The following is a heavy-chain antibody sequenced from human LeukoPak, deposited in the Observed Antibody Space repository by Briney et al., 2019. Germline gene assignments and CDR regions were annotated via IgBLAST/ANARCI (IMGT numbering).Heavy chain of an antibody. CDR2: IYSGGST. D-gene: IGHD2-8*01. V-gene: IGHV3-53*01. CDR1: GFTFSSNY. CDR3: ARGGIVLMVCAIQGNDNFDY. J-gene: IGHJ4*02. Sequence: GGSLTLSCAASGFTFSSNYMSWVRRARGKGLEWVSVIYSGGSTYYADSVKGRSTISRDNSKNTLHLQMNSLRAEDTAVYYCARGGIVLMVCAIQGNDNFDYWGQGTLVTVSS.